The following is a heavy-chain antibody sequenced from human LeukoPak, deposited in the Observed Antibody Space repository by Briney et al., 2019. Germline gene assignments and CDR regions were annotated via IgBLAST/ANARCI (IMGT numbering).Heavy chain of an antibody. D-gene: IGHD3-10*01. Sequence: ASVKVSCKASGYTFTGYYMHWVRQAPGQGLEWMGWINPNSGGTNYAQKFQGRVTMTRDTSIGTAYLEISRLKSDDTAVYYCVRDLYYASGGFHYYYYGLDVWGQGTTVTVSS. CDR3: VRDLYYASGGFHYYYYGLDV. CDR1: GYTFTGYY. V-gene: IGHV1-2*02. J-gene: IGHJ6*02. CDR2: INPNSGGT.